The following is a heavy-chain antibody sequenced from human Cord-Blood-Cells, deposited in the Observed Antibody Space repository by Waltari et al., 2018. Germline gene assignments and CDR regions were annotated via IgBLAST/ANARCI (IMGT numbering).Heavy chain of an antibody. V-gene: IGHV1-8*03. CDR1: GYTFTSYD. CDR2: MNPNSGNT. Sequence: SCKASGYTFTSYDINWVRQATGQGLEWMGWMNPNSGNTGYAQKFQGRVTITRNTSISTAYMELSSLRSEDTAVYYCARGGKVGNWFDPWGQGTLVTVSS. D-gene: IGHD1-26*01. J-gene: IGHJ5*02. CDR3: ARGGKVGNWFDP.